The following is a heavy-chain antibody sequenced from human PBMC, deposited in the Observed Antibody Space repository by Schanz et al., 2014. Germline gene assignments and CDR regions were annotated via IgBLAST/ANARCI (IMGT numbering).Heavy chain of an antibody. V-gene: IGHV4-39*01. Sequence: QLHLQESGPGLAKPSETLSLICSVSGGSISTSSRYWGWIRQSPGKGLEWLGCLYYTGNTHHNPSRKDKVPIPLDPPKNQFPRTLTSVTAADTAVYYCVRHGNYEFWHGPTPQFENWGQGTLVTVS. J-gene: IGHJ4*02. CDR1: GGSISTSSRY. D-gene: IGHD3-3*01. CDR2: LYYTGNT. CDR3: VRHGNYEFWHGPTPQFEN.